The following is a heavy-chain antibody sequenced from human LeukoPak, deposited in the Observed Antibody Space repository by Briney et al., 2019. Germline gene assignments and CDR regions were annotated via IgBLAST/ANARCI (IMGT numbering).Heavy chain of an antibody. CDR2: IYAGGNT. CDR3: ARSGSGSYFLDY. Sequence: GGSLRLSCAASGFTVSSNYMSWVRQPPGKGLEWVSVIYAGGNTYYADSVKGRFTISRDNFKHTLYLQMNSLRAEDTAVYYCARSGSGSYFLDYWGQGTLVTVSS. D-gene: IGHD3-10*01. CDR1: GFTVSSNY. J-gene: IGHJ4*02. V-gene: IGHV3-53*03.